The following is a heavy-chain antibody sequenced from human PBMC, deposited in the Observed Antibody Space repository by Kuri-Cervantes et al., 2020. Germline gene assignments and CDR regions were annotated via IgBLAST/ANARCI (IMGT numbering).Heavy chain of an antibody. V-gene: IGHV3-9*01. CDR1: GFTFSNSD. D-gene: IGHD3-3*01. J-gene: IGHJ6*02. Sequence: SLKISCAASGFTFSNSDMNWVRQAPGKGLEWVSGISWNSGSIGYADSVKGRFTISRDNAKNSLYLQMNSLRAEDTALYYCAKDWKTSGFLEWHERNYYYYYGMDVWGQGTTVTVSS. CDR3: AKDWKTSGFLEWHERNYYYYYGMDV. CDR2: ISWNSGSI.